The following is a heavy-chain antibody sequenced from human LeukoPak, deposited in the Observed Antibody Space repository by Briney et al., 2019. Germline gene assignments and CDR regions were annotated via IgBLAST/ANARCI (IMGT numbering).Heavy chain of an antibody. CDR1: GYTFTSYG. V-gene: IGHV1-18*01. CDR3: AKDYGSGSYYPTLTYYYYYGMDV. J-gene: IGHJ6*02. Sequence: ASMKVSCKASGYTFTSYGISWARQAPGQGLEWMGWISAYNGNTNYAQKLQGRVTMTTDTSTSTAYMELRSLRSDDTAVYYCAKDYGSGSYYPTLTYYYYYGMDVWGQGTTVTVSS. D-gene: IGHD3-10*01. CDR2: ISAYNGNT.